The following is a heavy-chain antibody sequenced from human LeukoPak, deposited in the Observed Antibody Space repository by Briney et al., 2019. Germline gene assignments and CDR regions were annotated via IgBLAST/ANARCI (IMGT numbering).Heavy chain of an antibody. V-gene: IGHV3-15*01. CDR3: AAPPPASGYRYFQH. CDR1: GFTFSNAW. Sequence: GGSLRLSCAASGFTFSNAWMSWVRQAPGKGLEWVGRIKSKTDGGTTDYAAPVKGRFTISRDDSKNTLYLQMNSLRAEDTAVYYCAAPPPASGYRYFQHWGQGTLVTVSS. J-gene: IGHJ1*01. D-gene: IGHD3-22*01. CDR2: IKSKTDGGTT.